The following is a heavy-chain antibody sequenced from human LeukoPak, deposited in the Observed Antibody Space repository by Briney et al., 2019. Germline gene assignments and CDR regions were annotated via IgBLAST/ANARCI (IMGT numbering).Heavy chain of an antibody. CDR1: GGSISSSSYY. D-gene: IGHD5-18*01. CDR2: IYYSGST. J-gene: IGHJ6*03. Sequence: SETLSLTCTVSGGSISSSSYYWGWIRQPPGKGLEWIGSIYYSGSTYYNPSLKSRVTISVDTSKNQFSLKLSSVTAADTAVYYCARDTKWIQPWPDSYYYYYYYMDVWGKGTTVTVSS. V-gene: IGHV4-39*07. CDR3: ARDTKWIQPWPDSYYYYYYYMDV.